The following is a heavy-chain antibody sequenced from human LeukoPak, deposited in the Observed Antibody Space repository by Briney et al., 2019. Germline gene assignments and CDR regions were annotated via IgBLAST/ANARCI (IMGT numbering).Heavy chain of an antibody. J-gene: IGHJ4*02. Sequence: ASVKVSCKASGYTFTSYAMHWVRQAPGQRLEWMGWINAGNGNTKYSQEFQGRVTITRDTSASTAYMELSSLRSEDMAVYYCARAGFDYYESSGYYGSFDYWGQGTLVTVSS. V-gene: IGHV1-3*03. D-gene: IGHD3-22*01. CDR1: GYTFTSYA. CDR2: INAGNGNT. CDR3: ARAGFDYYESSGYYGSFDY.